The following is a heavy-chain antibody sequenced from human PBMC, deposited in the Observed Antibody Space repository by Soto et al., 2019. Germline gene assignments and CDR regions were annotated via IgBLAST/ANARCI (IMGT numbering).Heavy chain of an antibody. Sequence: ASVKVSCKASGYTFTSYGISWVRQAPGQGLEWMGWISAYNGNTNYAQKLQGRVTMTTDTSTSTAYMELRSLRSDDTAVYYCAIYYYILTGYFAWSNWFDPCGQGPLVTVYS. CDR3: AIYYYILTGYFAWSNWFDP. D-gene: IGHD3-9*01. CDR1: GYTFTSYG. J-gene: IGHJ5*02. V-gene: IGHV1-18*01. CDR2: ISAYNGNT.